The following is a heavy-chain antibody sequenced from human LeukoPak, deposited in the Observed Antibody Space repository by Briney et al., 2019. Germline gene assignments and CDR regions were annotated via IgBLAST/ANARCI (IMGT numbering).Heavy chain of an antibody. Sequence: SETLSLTCTVSGGSISSYYWSWIRQPPGRGLEWIGYIYYSGSTNYNPSLKSRVTISVDTSKNQFSLKLSSVTAADTAVYYCARLEYSSSWYVDYWGQGTLVTVSS. CDR1: GGSISSYY. CDR3: ARLEYSSSWYVDY. J-gene: IGHJ4*02. V-gene: IGHV4-59*01. CDR2: IYYSGST. D-gene: IGHD6-13*01.